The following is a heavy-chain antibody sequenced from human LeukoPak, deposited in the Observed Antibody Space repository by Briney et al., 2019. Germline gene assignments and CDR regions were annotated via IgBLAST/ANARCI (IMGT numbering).Heavy chain of an antibody. CDR2: FDPENSET. D-gene: IGHD4-17*01. Sequence: ASVKVSCKVSGYTLTDLSIHWVRQAPGKGLEWMGGFDPENSETIYAQRFQGRVTMTEDTSSDTAYMFLTSLRSEDTALYYCATLNYGDLRGGGFEVWDQGTMVSVSS. J-gene: IGHJ3*01. CDR3: ATLNYGDLRGGGFEV. V-gene: IGHV1-24*01. CDR1: GYTLTDLS.